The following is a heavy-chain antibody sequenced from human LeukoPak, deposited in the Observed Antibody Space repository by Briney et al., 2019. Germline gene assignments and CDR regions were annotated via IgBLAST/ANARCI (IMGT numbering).Heavy chain of an antibody. V-gene: IGHV4-59*01. Sequence: SETLSLTCTVSGGSISSYYWSWIRQPPGKGLEWIGYIYYSGSTNYNPSLKSRVTISVGTSKNQFSLKLSSVTAADTAVYYCARMYYYDSSGYAVYYFDYWGQGTLVTVSS. D-gene: IGHD3-22*01. CDR3: ARMYYYDSSGYAVYYFDY. CDR1: GGSISSYY. CDR2: IYYSGST. J-gene: IGHJ4*02.